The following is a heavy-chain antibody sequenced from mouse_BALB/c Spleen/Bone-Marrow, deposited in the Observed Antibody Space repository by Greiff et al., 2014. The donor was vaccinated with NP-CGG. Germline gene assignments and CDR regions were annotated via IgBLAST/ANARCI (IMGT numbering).Heavy chain of an antibody. CDR2: IDPFNGGT. J-gene: IGHJ1*01. D-gene: IGHD6-2*01. V-gene: IGHV1S135*01. CDR3: APLSRYFDV. Sequence: VQLQQPGPELMKPGASVKISCKASGYSFTSYYMHWVKQSHGKSLEWIGYIDPFNGGTSYNQKFKGKATLTVDKSSSTAYMHLSSLTSEDSAVYYCAPLSRYFDVWGAGTTVTVPS. CDR1: GYSFTSYY.